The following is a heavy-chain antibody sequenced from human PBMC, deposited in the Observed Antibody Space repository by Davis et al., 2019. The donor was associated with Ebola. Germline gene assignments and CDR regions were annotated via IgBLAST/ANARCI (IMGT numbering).Heavy chain of an antibody. D-gene: IGHD5-24*01. J-gene: IGHJ5*02. CDR1: GYTFTNSG. CDR3: ARDFHWLGAMATPNGWFDP. V-gene: IGHV1-18*01. Sequence: ASVKVSCKASGYTFTNSGIGWVRQAPGQGLEWMGWISAYNGNTNCAQKLQGRVTMTTDTSTSTAYMELRSLRSDDTAVYYCARDFHWLGAMATPNGWFDPWGQGTLVTVSS. CDR2: ISAYNGNT.